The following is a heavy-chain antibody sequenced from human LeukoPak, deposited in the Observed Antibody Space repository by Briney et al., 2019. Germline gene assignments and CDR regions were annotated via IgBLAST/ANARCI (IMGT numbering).Heavy chain of an antibody. V-gene: IGHV4-34*01. CDR1: GGSFSGYY. Sequence: SETLSLTCAVYGGSFSGYYWSWIRQPPGKGLEWIGEINHSGSTNYNPSLKSRVTISVDTSKNQFSLKLSSVTAADTAVYYCARIGYCSSTSCYGIDVWGQGTTVTVSS. CDR3: ARIGYCSSTSCYGIDV. CDR2: INHSGST. J-gene: IGHJ6*02. D-gene: IGHD2-2*01.